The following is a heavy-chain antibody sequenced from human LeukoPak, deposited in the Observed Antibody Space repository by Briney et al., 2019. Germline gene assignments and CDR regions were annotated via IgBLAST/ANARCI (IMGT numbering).Heavy chain of an antibody. D-gene: IGHD3-10*01. V-gene: IGHV3-23*01. CDR2: FSGGGDS. CDR3: AREPYGSGSYQVDY. Sequence: GGSLRLSCAASGFTSGIYAVSWVRQAPGKGLEWVSAFSGGGDSYYADSVKGRFTISRDNAKSSLYLQMNSLRAEDTALYYCAREPYGSGSYQVDYWGQGTLVTVSS. CDR1: GFTSGIYA. J-gene: IGHJ4*02.